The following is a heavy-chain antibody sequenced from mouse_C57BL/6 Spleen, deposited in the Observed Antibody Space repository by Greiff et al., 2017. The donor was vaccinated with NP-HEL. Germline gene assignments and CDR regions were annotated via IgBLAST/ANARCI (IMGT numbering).Heavy chain of an antibody. Sequence: VQLQQSGPVLVKPGASVKMSCKASGYTFTDYYMNWVKQSHGKSLEWIGVINPYNGGTSYNQKFKGKATLTVDKSSSTAYIELNSLTSEDSAVYYCARRGSSHWYFDVWGTGTTVTVSS. V-gene: IGHV1-19*01. CDR3: ARRGSSHWYFDV. CDR2: INPYNGGT. J-gene: IGHJ1*03. CDR1: GYTFTDYY. D-gene: IGHD1-1*01.